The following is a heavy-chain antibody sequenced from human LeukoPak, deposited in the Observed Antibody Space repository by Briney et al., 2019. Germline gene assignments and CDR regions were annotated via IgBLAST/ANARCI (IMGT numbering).Heavy chain of an antibody. CDR3: ARALRYFDWLPFDY. CDR2: INSDGSST. CDR1: GFTFSSYW. J-gene: IGHJ4*02. D-gene: IGHD3-9*01. Sequence: GGSLRLSCAASGFTFSSYWMHWVRQAPGKGLVWVSRINSDGSSTSYADSVKGRFTISRDSAKNTLYLQMNSLRAEDTAVYYCARALRYFDWLPFDYWGQGTLVTVSS. V-gene: IGHV3-74*01.